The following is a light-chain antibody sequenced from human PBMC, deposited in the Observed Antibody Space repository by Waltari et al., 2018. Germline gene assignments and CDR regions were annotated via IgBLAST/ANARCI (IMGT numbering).Light chain of an antibody. Sequence: PGERATLSCRASQSVSSSFLAWYQQKPGQAPTLLIHGASNRATGIPDRFSGSGSGTDFTLTISRLEPEDFAVYYCQQYLSSPPYTFGQGTKLEIK. J-gene: IGKJ2*01. CDR3: QQYLSSPPYT. V-gene: IGKV3-20*01. CDR2: GAS. CDR1: QSVSSSF.